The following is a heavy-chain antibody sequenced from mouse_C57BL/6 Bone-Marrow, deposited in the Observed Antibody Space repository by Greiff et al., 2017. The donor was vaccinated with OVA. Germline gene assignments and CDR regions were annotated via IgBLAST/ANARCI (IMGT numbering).Heavy chain of an antibody. J-gene: IGHJ2*01. CDR1: GFTFSDAW. CDR3: TRRDHYYGSSYFDY. V-gene: IGHV6-6*01. D-gene: IGHD1-1*01. CDR2: IRNKANNHAT. Sequence: EVKVEESGGGLVQPGGSMKLSCAASGFTFSDAWMDWVRQSPEKGLEWVAEIRNKANNHATYYAESVKGRFTISRDDSKSSVYLQMNSLRAEDTGIYYCTRRDHYYGSSYFDYWGQGTTLTVSS.